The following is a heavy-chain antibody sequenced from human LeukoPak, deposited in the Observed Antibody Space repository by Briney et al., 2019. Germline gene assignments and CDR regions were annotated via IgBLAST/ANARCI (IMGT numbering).Heavy chain of an antibody. CDR2: ISSSGST. Sequence: PSETLSLTCAVYGGSFSGYYWSWIRQPAGKGLEWIGRISSSGSTNYNPSLKSRVTISVDTSKNQFSLKLSSVTAADTAVYYCARSTREYYYDSSGYYFDYWGQGTLVTVSS. J-gene: IGHJ4*02. D-gene: IGHD3-22*01. CDR3: ARSTREYYYDSSGYYFDY. CDR1: GGSFSGYY. V-gene: IGHV4-59*10.